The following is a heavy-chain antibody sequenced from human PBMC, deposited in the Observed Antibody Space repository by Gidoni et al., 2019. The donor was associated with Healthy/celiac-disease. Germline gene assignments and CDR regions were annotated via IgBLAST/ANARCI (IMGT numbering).Heavy chain of an antibody. J-gene: IGHJ3*02. CDR3: ARVITMIVVANDAFDI. D-gene: IGHD3-22*01. Sequence: EVQLVESGGGLVPPGGSLGLSCAASGFTFSSYSMNWVRQAPGKGLEWVSYISSSSSTIYYADSVKGRFTISRDNAKNSLYLQMNSLRAEDTAVYYCARVITMIVVANDAFDIWGQGTMVTVSS. V-gene: IGHV3-48*01. CDR2: ISSSSSTI. CDR1: GFTFSSYS.